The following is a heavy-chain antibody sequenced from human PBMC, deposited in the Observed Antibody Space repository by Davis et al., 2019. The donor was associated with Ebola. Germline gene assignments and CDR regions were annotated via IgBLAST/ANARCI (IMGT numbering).Heavy chain of an antibody. Sequence: MPSETLSLTCTVSGGSISSYYWSWIRQTPGKGLEWIAYIYYTGRLEYNPPLQSRVTISIDTSESRFSLKLTSVTPADTAVYYCARGGQGVGAGRWLDPWGQGNLVIVSS. CDR1: GGSISSYY. V-gene: IGHV4-59*01. CDR3: ARGGQGVGAGRWLDP. CDR2: IYYTGRL. D-gene: IGHD1-26*01. J-gene: IGHJ5*02.